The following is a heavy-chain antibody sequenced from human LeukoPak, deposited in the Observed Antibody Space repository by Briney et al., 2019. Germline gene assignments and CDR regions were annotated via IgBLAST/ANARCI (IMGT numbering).Heavy chain of an antibody. CDR2: INPDSGGT. Sequence: ASVKVSCKASGYSFTGYYMHWVRQAPGQGLEWMGWINPDSGGTNYAQKFQGRVTMTRDTSITTAYMELSRLTSDDTAVYYCASGYSDYADYYNYYMDVWGKGTTVTVSS. D-gene: IGHD4-11*01. CDR1: GYSFTGYY. J-gene: IGHJ6*03. V-gene: IGHV1-2*02. CDR3: ASGYSDYADYYNYYMDV.